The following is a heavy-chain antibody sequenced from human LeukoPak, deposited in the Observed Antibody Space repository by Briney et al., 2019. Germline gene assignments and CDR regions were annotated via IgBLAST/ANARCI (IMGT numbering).Heavy chain of an antibody. CDR3: AKYISEFWSGYYMHAFDI. D-gene: IGHD3-3*01. Sequence: SGGSLRLSCAASGFTTSSYARSWVRQAPGKGLEWVPAISGSGGSTYYADSVKGRFTISRDNSKNTLYLQMNSLRAEDLAVHCCAKYISEFWSGYYMHAFDIWGDRTMVTVSS. CDR2: ISGSGGST. CDR1: GFTTSSYA. J-gene: IGHJ3*02. V-gene: IGHV3-23*01.